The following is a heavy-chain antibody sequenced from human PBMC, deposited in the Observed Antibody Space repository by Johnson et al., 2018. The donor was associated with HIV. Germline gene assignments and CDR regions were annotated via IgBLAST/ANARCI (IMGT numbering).Heavy chain of an antibody. V-gene: IGHV3-7*01. J-gene: IGHJ3*02. D-gene: IGHD5-18*01. CDR1: GFTFSSYW. CDR3: AKGRSPRIQLRTWAFDI. Sequence: QLVESGGGLVQPGGSLRLSCAASGFTFSSYWMSWVRQAPGKGLEWVANIKQDGSEKYYVDSVKGRFTISRDNAKNSLYLQMNSLRAEDTAVYYCAKGRSPRIQLRTWAFDIWGQGTMVIVSS. CDR2: IKQDGSEK.